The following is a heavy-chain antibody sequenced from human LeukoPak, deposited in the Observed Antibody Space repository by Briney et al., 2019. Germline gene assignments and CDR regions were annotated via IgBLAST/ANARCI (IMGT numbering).Heavy chain of an antibody. J-gene: IGHJ4*02. D-gene: IGHD3-10*01. CDR2: INHSGST. CDR3: ARVGRLLWFGELFYGYDY. V-gene: IGHV4-34*01. CDR1: GGSISGYY. Sequence: PSETLSLTCTVSGGSISGYYWSWIRQPPGEGLEWIGEINHSGSTNYNPSLKSRVTISVDTSKNQFSLKLSSVTAADTAVYYCARVGRLLWFGELFYGYDYWGQGTLVTVSS.